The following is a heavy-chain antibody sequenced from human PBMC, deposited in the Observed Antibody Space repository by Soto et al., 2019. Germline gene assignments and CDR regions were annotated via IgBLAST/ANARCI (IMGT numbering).Heavy chain of an antibody. CDR2: ISTNTGNS. CDR1: GYTFNNYG. CDR3: ARRAETNGWNGFGADKYYFDF. J-gene: IGHJ4*02. V-gene: IGHV1-8*01. D-gene: IGHD1-1*01. Sequence: ASVKVSCKASGYTFNNYGITWVRQAPGQGLEWMGWISTNTGNSAYAHKFQGRVTMTSDTSISTAHMELSSLRSEDTAVYYCARRAETNGWNGFGADKYYFDFWGQGTLVTVSS.